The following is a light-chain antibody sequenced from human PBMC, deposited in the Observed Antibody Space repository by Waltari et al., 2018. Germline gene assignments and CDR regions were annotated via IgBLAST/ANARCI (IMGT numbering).Light chain of an antibody. J-gene: IGLJ3*02. CDR3: LLWYSGARWV. V-gene: IGLV7-46*01. CDR2: DTT. Sequence: QAVVTQEPSLTVSPGGTVTLPCGSSTGAVTSGHSPYWFQQKPAQVPRTLIYDTTNKHSWTPARFSGSLLGGKAALTLSGAQPEDEAEYYCLLWYSGARWVFGGGTKLSVL. CDR1: TGAVTSGHS.